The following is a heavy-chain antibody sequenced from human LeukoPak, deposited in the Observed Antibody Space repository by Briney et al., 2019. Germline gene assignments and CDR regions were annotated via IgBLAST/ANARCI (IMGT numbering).Heavy chain of an antibody. CDR3: ARNSAVAGDFDY. J-gene: IGHJ4*02. Sequence: SETLSLTCTVSGASISSYYWSWIRQPAGKGLEWIGRIYTSGSTNYNPSLKSRVTMSVDTSKNQFSLKLSSVTAADTAVYYCARNSAVAGDFDYWGQGTLVTVSS. V-gene: IGHV4-4*07. D-gene: IGHD6-19*01. CDR1: GASISSYY. CDR2: IYTSGST.